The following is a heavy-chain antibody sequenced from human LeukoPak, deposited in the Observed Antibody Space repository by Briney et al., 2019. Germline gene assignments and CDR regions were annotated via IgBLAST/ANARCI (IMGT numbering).Heavy chain of an antibody. V-gene: IGHV1-2*04. CDR3: AREWYSSGRPGYYYYYMDV. Sequence: ASVKVSCKASGYTFTGYYMHWVRQAPGQGLEWMGWINPNSGGTNYAQKFQGWVTMTRDTSISTAYMELSRLRSDDTAVYYCAREWYSSGRPGYYYYYMDVWGKGTTVTVSS. J-gene: IGHJ6*03. CDR1: GYTFTGYY. D-gene: IGHD6-19*01. CDR2: INPNSGGT.